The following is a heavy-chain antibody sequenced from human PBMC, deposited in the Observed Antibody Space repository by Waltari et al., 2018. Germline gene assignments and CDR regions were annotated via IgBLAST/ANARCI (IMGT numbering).Heavy chain of an antibody. CDR3: ARDGYSSSWSNY. J-gene: IGHJ4*02. Sequence: QLQLQESGPGLVKPSETLSLTCTVSGGSISSSSYYWGWIRQPPGKGLEWIGSIYYSGSTYYNPSLKSRVTISVDTSKNQFSLKLSSVTAADTAVYYCARDGYSSSWSNYWGQGTLVTVSS. CDR1: GGSISSSSYY. CDR2: IYYSGST. V-gene: IGHV4-39*07. D-gene: IGHD6-13*01.